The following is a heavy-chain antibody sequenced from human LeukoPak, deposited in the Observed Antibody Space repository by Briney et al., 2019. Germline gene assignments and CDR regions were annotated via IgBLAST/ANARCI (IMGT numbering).Heavy chain of an antibody. V-gene: IGHV3-74*01. Sequence: GGSLGLSCEVSGFIFSNSWMHWVRQTPGKGLVWVSRMYGDMSDISYADSVKGRFTISRDNAKNTVYLQMNSLRGEDTAVYYCARDLGLRGSKWGQGTLVTVSS. CDR1: GFIFSNSW. CDR3: ARDLGLRGSK. D-gene: IGHD4-23*01. CDR2: MYGDMSDI. J-gene: IGHJ4*02.